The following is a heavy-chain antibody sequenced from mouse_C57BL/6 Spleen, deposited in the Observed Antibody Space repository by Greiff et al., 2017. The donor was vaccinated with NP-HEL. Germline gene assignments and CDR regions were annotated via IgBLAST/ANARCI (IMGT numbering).Heavy chain of an antibody. CDR3: GQRGYGYRYFDV. D-gene: IGHD2-10*02. CDR2: FYTGSGSI. V-gene: IGHV1-62-2*01. CDR1: GYTFTEYT. Sequence: VMLVESGAELVKPGASVKLSCKASGYTFTEYTIHWVKQRSGQGLEWIGWFYTGSGSIKYNEKFKDKATLTADKSSSTIYMELSRLTSEDSAVYFCGQRGYGYRYFDVWGTGTTVTVSS. J-gene: IGHJ1*03.